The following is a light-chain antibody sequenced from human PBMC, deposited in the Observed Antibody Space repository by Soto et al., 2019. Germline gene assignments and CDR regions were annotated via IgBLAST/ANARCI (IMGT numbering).Light chain of an antibody. CDR2: DVT. J-gene: IGLJ2*01. Sequence: QSVLTQPRSVSGSPGQSVTISCTGTSSDVGGYNHVSWYQQHPGKAPKLMIYDVTKRPSGVPDRFSGSKSGNTASLTISGLQAEDEADYYCCSYAGSYTSFGGGTQLTVL. CDR1: SSDVGGYNH. CDR3: CSYAGSYTS. V-gene: IGLV2-11*01.